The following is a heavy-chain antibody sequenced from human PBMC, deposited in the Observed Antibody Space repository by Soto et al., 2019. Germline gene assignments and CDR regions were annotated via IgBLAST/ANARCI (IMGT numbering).Heavy chain of an antibody. CDR2: IYWDDDK. CDR1: GFSLSSYGMG. V-gene: IGHV2-5*02. D-gene: IGHD4-17*01. CDR3: AHAGDYDLLTFDH. J-gene: IGHJ4*02. Sequence: SGPTGEPAQTLTLTCGFSGFSLSSYGMGVAWIRQPPGKALEWLALIYWDDDKRYSPSLKDRLAISKDTSSNQVVLTITNMDPGDTATYFCAHAGDYDLLTFDHWGPGTLVTVSS.